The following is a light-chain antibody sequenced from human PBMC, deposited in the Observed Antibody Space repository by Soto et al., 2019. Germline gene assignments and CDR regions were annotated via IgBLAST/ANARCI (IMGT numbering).Light chain of an antibody. V-gene: IGKV3-15*01. CDR2: GAY. CDR3: QQYDDWHS. Sequence: EIVMTQSPATLPVSPGERATLSCRASQSVSSNLAWYQQKPGQAPRFLIYGAYTRASGIPGRFSGSGSGTEFTLTISSLQSEDFAVYYCQQYDDWHSFGQGTKVDIK. CDR1: QSVSSN. J-gene: IGKJ1*01.